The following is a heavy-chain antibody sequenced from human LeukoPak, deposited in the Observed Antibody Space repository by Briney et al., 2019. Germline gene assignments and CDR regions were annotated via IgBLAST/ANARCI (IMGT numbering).Heavy chain of an antibody. J-gene: IGHJ6*03. CDR3: ARARQYYYYYMDV. CDR1: GDSISSSSYY. V-gene: IGHV4-39*07. CDR2: IYYSGST. Sequence: SETLSLTCTVSGDSISSSSYYWGWIRQPPRKGLEWIGSIYYSGSTNYNPSLKSRVTISVDTSKNQFSLKLSSVTAADTAVYYCARARQYYYYYMDVWGKGTTVTVSS.